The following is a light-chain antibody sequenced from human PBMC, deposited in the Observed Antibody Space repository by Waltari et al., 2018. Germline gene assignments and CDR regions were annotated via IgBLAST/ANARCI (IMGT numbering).Light chain of an antibody. V-gene: IGLV2-14*01. J-gene: IGLJ1*01. Sequence: QSALAQPASLSGSPGQSITISCTGSISDIGVYNFVSWYQHSPGKAPKLIIYDVTQRPSGLSDRFSGSKSGNTASLTISGLQAEDEADYYCISYTSGTTSLVFGTGTKVTVL. CDR3: ISYTSGTTSLV. CDR1: ISDIGVYNF. CDR2: DVT.